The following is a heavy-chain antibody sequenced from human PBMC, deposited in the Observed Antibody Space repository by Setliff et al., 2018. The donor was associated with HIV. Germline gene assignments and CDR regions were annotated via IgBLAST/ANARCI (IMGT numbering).Heavy chain of an antibody. D-gene: IGHD4-17*01. Sequence: NPSETLSLTCAVSGGSISSDNWWSWVRQPPGKGLEWIGEIYHSGSTNYNPSLKSRVTISVDKSKNRFSLKLSSVTAADTAVYCCARGTTVVTVYYDDDYMDGWGKGTTVTVSS. CDR2: IYHSGST. J-gene: IGHJ6*03. V-gene: IGHV4-4*01. CDR3: ARGTTVVTVYYDDDYMDG. CDR1: GGSISSDNW.